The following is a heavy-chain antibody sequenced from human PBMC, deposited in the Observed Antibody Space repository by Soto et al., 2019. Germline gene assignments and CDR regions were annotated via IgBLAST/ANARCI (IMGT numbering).Heavy chain of an antibody. J-gene: IGHJ4*02. V-gene: IGHV3-23*01. Sequence: GGSLRLSCAASGFTFSSYAMSWVRQAPGKGLEWVSAISGSGGSTYYADSVKGRFTISRDNSKSTLYLQMNSLRAEDTAVYYCAKVPHRYYYDSSGSRLDYWGQGTLVTVSS. CDR2: ISGSGGST. D-gene: IGHD3-22*01. CDR1: GFTFSSYA. CDR3: AKVPHRYYYDSSGSRLDY.